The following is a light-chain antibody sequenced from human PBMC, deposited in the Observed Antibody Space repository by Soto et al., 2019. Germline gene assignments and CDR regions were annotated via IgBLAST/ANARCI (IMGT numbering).Light chain of an antibody. CDR2: GTS. CDR1: QSVTTSY. Sequence: EIVLTQSPGTLSSSPGERTTLSCRTSQSVTTSYLAWYQQKPGQAPRLLIYGTSIRATGVPDRFSGSGSATDFTLTISRLEPEDFAVYYCHQYGDSPQTFGQGTKV. V-gene: IGKV3-20*01. J-gene: IGKJ1*01. CDR3: HQYGDSPQT.